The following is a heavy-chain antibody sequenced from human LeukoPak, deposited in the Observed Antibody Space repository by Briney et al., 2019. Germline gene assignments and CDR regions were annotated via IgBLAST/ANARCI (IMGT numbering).Heavy chain of an antibody. Sequence: SETLSLTCTVSGGSISSYYWSWIRQPPGKGLEWLGYIYYSGSTNYNPSLKSRVTISVDTSKNQFSLKLSSVTAADTAVYYCARELLMVYAPDAFDIWGQGTMVTVSS. V-gene: IGHV4-59*01. J-gene: IGHJ3*02. CDR1: GGSISSYY. CDR2: IYYSGST. D-gene: IGHD2-8*01. CDR3: ARELLMVYAPDAFDI.